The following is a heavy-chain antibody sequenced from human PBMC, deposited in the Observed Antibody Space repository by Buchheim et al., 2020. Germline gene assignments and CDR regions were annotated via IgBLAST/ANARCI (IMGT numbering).Heavy chain of an antibody. CDR2: NRSSSSYT. J-gene: IGHJ4*02. V-gene: IGHV3-11*06. CDR3: ARGAIVVELDY. Sequence: QVQLVESGGGLVKPGGPLRLSCAASGFTFSDYYMSWIRQAPGKGLEWVSYNRSSSSYTNHAESVKGRFTIYSDNAKNSLYLQMNSLRAEDTAVYYCARGAIVVELDYWGQGTL. CDR1: GFTFSDYY. D-gene: IGHD2-15*01.